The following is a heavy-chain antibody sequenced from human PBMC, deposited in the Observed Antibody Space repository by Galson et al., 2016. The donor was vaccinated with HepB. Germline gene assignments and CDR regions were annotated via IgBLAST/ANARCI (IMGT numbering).Heavy chain of an antibody. CDR3: AREGTGAAGHFGY. Sequence: LSLTCTVSGDSISSISSGTYFWSWIRQPAGKGLEWIGRISPSGRTNYNPSLKSRVTISVDTSNNHFSLKLTSVTAADTAVYYCAREGTGAAGHFGYWGQGALVTGSS. CDR1: GDSISSISSGTYF. J-gene: IGHJ4*02. CDR2: ISPSGRT. V-gene: IGHV4-61*02. D-gene: IGHD6-13*01.